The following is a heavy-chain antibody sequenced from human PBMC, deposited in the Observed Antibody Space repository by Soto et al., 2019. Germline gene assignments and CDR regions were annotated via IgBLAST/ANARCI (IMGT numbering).Heavy chain of an antibody. CDR1: GGSISSSSYY. Sequence: PSETLSLTCTVSGGSISSSSYYWGWIRQPPGTGLEWIGSIYYSGSTYYNPSLKSRVTISVDTSKNQFSLKLSSVTAADTAVYYCARLRLGELSLYYFDYWGQGTLVTVSS. D-gene: IGHD3-16*02. J-gene: IGHJ4*02. V-gene: IGHV4-39*01. CDR3: ARLRLGELSLYYFDY. CDR2: IYYSGST.